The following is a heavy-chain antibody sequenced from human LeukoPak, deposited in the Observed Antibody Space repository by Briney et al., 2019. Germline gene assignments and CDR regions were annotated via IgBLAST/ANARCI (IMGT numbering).Heavy chain of an antibody. J-gene: IGHJ4*02. Sequence: PGGSLRLSCAASGFTFSRNAMNWVRQAPGKGLEWVAAISGKGLGTYYADSVKGRFNISRENSRNTLYLQMNSLRIEDTAFYYCAKDANYLRSSGYLIPIDFWGQGTLVTVSS. CDR2: ISGKGLGT. CDR1: GFTFSRNA. V-gene: IGHV3-23*01. CDR3: AKDANYLRSSGYLIPIDF. D-gene: IGHD3-22*01.